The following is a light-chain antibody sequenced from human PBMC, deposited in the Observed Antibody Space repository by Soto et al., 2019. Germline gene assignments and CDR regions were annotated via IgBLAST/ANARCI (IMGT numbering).Light chain of an antibody. Sequence: QSVLTQPASVSGSPGQSITISCTGTSSDVGAYSYVSWYQQHPGKAPNLIIYDVSNRPSGVSNRFSGSKSGNTASLTISGLQAEDEADYYCSSYTSSITLVFGGGTKLPVL. J-gene: IGLJ2*01. CDR3: SSYTSSITLV. V-gene: IGLV2-14*01. CDR2: DVS. CDR1: SSDVGAYSY.